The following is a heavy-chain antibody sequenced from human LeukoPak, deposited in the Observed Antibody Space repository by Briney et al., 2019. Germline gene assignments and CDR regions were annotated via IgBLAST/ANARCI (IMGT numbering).Heavy chain of an antibody. V-gene: IGHV1-69*05. CDR1: GGTFSSYA. CDR2: IIPLFGTA. J-gene: IGHJ5*02. D-gene: IGHD2-8*01. CDR3: ARARCTNGVCLLNWFDP. Sequence: ASVKVSCKASGGTFSSYAISWVPQAPGQGLEWMRRIIPLFGTANYAQKFQGRVTFTTDESTITAYMELSSLRSEDTAVYYCARARCTNGVCLLNWFDPWGQGSLVTVSS.